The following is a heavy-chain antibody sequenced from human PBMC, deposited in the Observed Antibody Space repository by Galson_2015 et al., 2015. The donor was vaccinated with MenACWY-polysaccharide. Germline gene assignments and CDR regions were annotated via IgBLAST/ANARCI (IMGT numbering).Heavy chain of an antibody. CDR1: GYTFTSYG. V-gene: IGHV1-18*01. D-gene: IGHD6-13*01. Sequence: SVKVSCKASGYTFTSYGISWVRQAPGQGLEWMGWISAYNGNTNYAQKLQGRVTMTTDTSTTTAYMELRSLRSDDTAVYYCARDLGIAAAGNSFDYWGQGTLVIVSS. CDR3: ARDLGIAAAGNSFDY. J-gene: IGHJ4*02. CDR2: ISAYNGNT.